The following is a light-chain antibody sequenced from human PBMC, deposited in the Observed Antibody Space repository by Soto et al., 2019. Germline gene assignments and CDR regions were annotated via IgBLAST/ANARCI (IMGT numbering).Light chain of an antibody. V-gene: IGKV3-20*01. CDR2: GAS. CDR3: QQSGSSPWP. Sequence: EIVVTQSPATLSVSPGERATLSCRASQSVSSSYLAWYQQKPGQAPRLLIYGASSRATGIPDRFSGSGSGTDFTLTISRLEPEDFTVYYCQQSGSSPWPFGQGTKVDIK. J-gene: IGKJ1*01. CDR1: QSVSSSY.